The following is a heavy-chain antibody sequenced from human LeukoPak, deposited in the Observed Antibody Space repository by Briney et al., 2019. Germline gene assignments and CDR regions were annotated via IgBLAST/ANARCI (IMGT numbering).Heavy chain of an antibody. CDR3: ARAITGTHHTGDY. CDR1: GGTFSSYA. Sequence: SVKVSCKASGGTFSSYAISWVRQAPGQGLEWMGRIIPIFGTANYAQKFQGRVTMTRNTSISTAYMELSSLRSEDTAVYYCARAITGTHHTGDYWGQGTLVTVSS. V-gene: IGHV1-69*05. J-gene: IGHJ4*02. D-gene: IGHD1-20*01. CDR2: IIPIFGTA.